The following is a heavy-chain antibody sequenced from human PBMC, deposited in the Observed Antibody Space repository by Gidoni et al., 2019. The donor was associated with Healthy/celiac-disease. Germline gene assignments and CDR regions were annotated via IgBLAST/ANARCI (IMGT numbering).Heavy chain of an antibody. D-gene: IGHD2-15*01. V-gene: IGHV3-21*01. CDR3: ARGGSGGDYGDY. J-gene: IGHJ4*02. Sequence: EVQLVESGGGLVKPGGSLRLSCAASGFTFSSYSMNWVRQAPGKGLEWVSSISSSSSYIYYADSVKGRFTISRDNAKNSLYLQMNSLRAEDTAVYYCARGGSGGDYGDYWGQGTLVTVSS. CDR1: GFTFSSYS. CDR2: ISSSSSYI.